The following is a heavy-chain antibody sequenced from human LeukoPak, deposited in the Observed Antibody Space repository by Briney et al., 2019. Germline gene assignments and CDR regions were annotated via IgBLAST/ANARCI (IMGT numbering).Heavy chain of an antibody. CDR3: TPHCSGGSCF. D-gene: IGHD2-15*01. V-gene: IGHV3-7*01. Sequence: GGSLRLSCAASGFTFSSYWMSWVRQAPGKGLEWVANIKQDGSEKYYVDSVKGRFTISRDNAKNSLYLQMNSPRAEDTAVYYCTPHCSGGSCFWGQGTLVTVSS. J-gene: IGHJ4*02. CDR2: IKQDGSEK. CDR1: GFTFSSYW.